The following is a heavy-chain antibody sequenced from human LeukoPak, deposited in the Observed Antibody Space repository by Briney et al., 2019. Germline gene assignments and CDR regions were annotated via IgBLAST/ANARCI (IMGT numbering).Heavy chain of an antibody. CDR2: IIPILGIA. CDR3: ARLTSLRGFGELFEGDY. Sequence: GPSVKVSCKASGGTFSSYAISWVRQAPGQGLEWMGRIIPILGIANYAQKFQGRVTITADKSTSTAYMELSSLRSEDTAVYYCARLTSLRGFGELFEGDYWGQGTLVTVSS. V-gene: IGHV1-69*04. D-gene: IGHD3-10*01. J-gene: IGHJ4*02. CDR1: GGTFSSYA.